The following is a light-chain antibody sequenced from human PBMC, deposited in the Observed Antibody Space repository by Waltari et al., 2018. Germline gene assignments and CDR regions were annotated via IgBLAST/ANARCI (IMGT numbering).Light chain of an antibody. V-gene: IGLV2-11*01. CDR1: TSDVRSYNS. J-gene: IGLJ3*02. CDR2: DVT. Sequence: QSALTQPRSVSGSLGQSVTISCTGSTSDVRSYNSVSWYQQHPGKAPQPLFYDVTKRPPGGLDRFGGPRSGDTASLTISGLLAEDESDYFCCSYAGSSTWVFGGGTRVTVL. CDR3: CSYAGSSTWV.